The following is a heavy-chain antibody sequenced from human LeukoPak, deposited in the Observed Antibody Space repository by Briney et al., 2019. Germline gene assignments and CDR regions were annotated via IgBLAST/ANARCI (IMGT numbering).Heavy chain of an antibody. CDR2: ISYDGSNK. CDR1: GFTFSSYA. V-gene: IGHV3-30*04. Sequence: GGSLRLSCAASGFTFSSYAIHWVRKAPGKGLEWVAVISYDGSNKYYADSVKGRFTISRDNSKNTLYLQMNSLRAEDTAVYYCARGGELERRLFNFDYWGQGTLVTVSS. J-gene: IGHJ4*02. CDR3: ARGGELERRLFNFDY. D-gene: IGHD1-1*01.